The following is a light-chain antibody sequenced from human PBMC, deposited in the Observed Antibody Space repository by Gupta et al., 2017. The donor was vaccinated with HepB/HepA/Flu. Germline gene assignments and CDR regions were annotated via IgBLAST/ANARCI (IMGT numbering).Light chain of an antibody. Sequence: ESVLTQSPGTLSLSPGERATLSCRASQNLRNTYLDWYQQKPGQAPRLLIYGASSRANGIADRFSGSGSGTDFTLTSSRREPEDFAVYYWQHDCSFLTFGQGTKLEIK. CDR1: QNLRNTY. J-gene: IGKJ2*01. CDR3: QHDCSFLT. V-gene: IGKV3-20*01. CDR2: GAS.